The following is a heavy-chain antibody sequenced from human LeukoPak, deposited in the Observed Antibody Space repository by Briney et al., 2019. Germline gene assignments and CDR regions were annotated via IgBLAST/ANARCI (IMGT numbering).Heavy chain of an antibody. CDR3: ARDPDYGGNSALDY. Sequence: GGSLRLSCAASGFTFSSYGMHWVRQAPGKGLEWVAVIWYDGSNKYYADSVKGRFTISRDNSKNTLYLQMNSLRAEDTAVYYCARDPDYGGNSALDYWGQGNLVTVSS. D-gene: IGHD4-23*01. V-gene: IGHV3-33*01. J-gene: IGHJ4*02. CDR2: IWYDGSNK. CDR1: GFTFSSYG.